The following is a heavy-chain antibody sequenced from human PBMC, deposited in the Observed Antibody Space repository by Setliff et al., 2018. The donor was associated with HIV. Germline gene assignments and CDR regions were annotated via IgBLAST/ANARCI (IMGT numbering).Heavy chain of an antibody. D-gene: IGHD2-2*01. CDR2: ISAYNGNT. V-gene: IGHV1-18*01. Sequence: ASVKVSCKASGYTFTSYGMSWVRQAPGQGLEWMGWISAYNGNTHYAQKLQGRVTMTTDTSTSTAYMELRSLRSDDTAVYYCARGGVCTSTSCGGNYYYGMDVWGQGTTVTVSS. CDR1: GYTFTSYG. CDR3: ARGGVCTSTSCGGNYYYGMDV. J-gene: IGHJ6*02.